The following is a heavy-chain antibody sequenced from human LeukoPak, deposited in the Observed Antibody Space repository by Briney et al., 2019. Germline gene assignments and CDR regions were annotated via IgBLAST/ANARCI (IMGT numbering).Heavy chain of an antibody. J-gene: IGHJ4*02. CDR1: GFTFSSYS. V-gene: IGHV3-21*01. CDR2: ISSSSSYI. Sequence: SGGSLRLSCAASGFTFSSYSMNWVRQAPGKGLEWVSSISSSSSYIYYADSVKGRFTNSRDNAKNSLYLQMNSLRAEDTAVYYCARDLIRYYYDSSAYYFDYWGQGTLVTVSS. CDR3: ARDLIRYYYDSSAYYFDY. D-gene: IGHD3-22*01.